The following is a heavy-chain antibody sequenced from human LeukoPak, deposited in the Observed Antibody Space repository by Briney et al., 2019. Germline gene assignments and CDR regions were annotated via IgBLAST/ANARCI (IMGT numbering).Heavy chain of an antibody. J-gene: IGHJ5*02. Sequence: ASVKVSCKVSGYTLTELSMHWVRQAPGKGPEWMGGFDPEDGETIYAQKFQGRVTMTEDTSTDTAYMELSSLRSEDTAVYYCATDPAYCGGDCYRTWGQGTLVTVSS. CDR3: ATDPAYCGGDCYRT. CDR2: FDPEDGET. CDR1: GYTLTELS. D-gene: IGHD2-21*02. V-gene: IGHV1-24*01.